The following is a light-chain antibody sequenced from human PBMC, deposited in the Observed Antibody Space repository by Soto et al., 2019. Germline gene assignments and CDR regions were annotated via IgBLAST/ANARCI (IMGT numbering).Light chain of an antibody. J-gene: IGKJ5*01. CDR1: QSSYIY. Sequence: DIQMTQSPSSLSASIGDRVTITCRASQSSYIYLNWYQQKPGEAPKLLIYAASSLQRGVPSTFSGGGSGRDFALAISSLQPEDLTAWYCQQGYSSINFGQATRQEIK. CDR2: AAS. V-gene: IGKV1-39*01. CDR3: QQGYSSIN.